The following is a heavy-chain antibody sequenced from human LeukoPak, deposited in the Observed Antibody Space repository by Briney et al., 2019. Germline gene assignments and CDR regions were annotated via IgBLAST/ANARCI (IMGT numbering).Heavy chain of an antibody. CDR2: INPNSGGT. CDR3: ARAGVSSGYDAFDV. V-gene: IGHV1-2*02. Sequence: ASVKVSCKASGYTFTGYYMHWVRQAPGQGLEWMGWINPNSGGTNYAQKFQGRVTMTRDTSIRTAYMELSRLRSDDTAVYYCARAGVSSGYDAFDVWGQGTMVIVSS. J-gene: IGHJ3*01. D-gene: IGHD3-22*01. CDR1: GYTFTGYY.